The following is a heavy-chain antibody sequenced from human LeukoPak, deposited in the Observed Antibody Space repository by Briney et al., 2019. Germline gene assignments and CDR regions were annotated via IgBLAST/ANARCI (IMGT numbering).Heavy chain of an antibody. CDR2: IYYSGST. D-gene: IGHD6-13*01. Sequence: KTSETLPLTCTVSGGSISSGGYYWSWIRQHPGKGLEWIGYIYYSGSTYYNPSLKSRVTISVDTSKNQFSLKLSSVTAADTAVYYCARAPAVPVLDYWGQGTLVTVSS. CDR1: GGSISSGGYY. V-gene: IGHV4-31*03. CDR3: ARAPAVPVLDY. J-gene: IGHJ4*02.